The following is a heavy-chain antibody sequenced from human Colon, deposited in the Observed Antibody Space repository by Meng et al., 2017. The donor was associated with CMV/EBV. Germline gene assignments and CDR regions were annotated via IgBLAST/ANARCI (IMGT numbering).Heavy chain of an antibody. V-gene: IGHV3-21*01. CDR3: ARDGVRITIFGVDLYGMDV. J-gene: IGHJ6*02. CDR2: ISSTGHDM. Sequence: GGSLRLSCVASGFTFSTYGMHWVRQAPGKGLEWVSSISSTGHDMFYADSVKGRFTISTDNAKNTVYLEMNSLTAEDTAVYYCARDGVRITIFGVDLYGMDVWGQGTAVTVSS. D-gene: IGHD3-3*01. CDR1: GFTFSTYG.